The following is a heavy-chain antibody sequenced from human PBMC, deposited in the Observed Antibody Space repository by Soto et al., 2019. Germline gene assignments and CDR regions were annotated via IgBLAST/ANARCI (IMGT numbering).Heavy chain of an antibody. CDR1: GGTFSSYV. J-gene: IGHJ4*02. CDR3: ARTNPTSGYFYFDY. CDR2: IIPMFDTT. Sequence: SVKVSCKAAGGTFSSYVISWVRQAPGQGLEWMGGIIPMFDTTYYAQNFQGRVTITADESTSTAYMELSSLRSEDSAVYYCARTNPTSGYFYFDYWGQGTLVTVSS. V-gene: IGHV1-69*13. D-gene: IGHD5-12*01.